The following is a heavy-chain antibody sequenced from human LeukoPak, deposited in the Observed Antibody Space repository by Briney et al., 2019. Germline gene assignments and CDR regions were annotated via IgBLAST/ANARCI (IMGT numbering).Heavy chain of an antibody. CDR2: IYYSGST. V-gene: IGHV4-59*01. J-gene: IGHJ6*02. D-gene: IGHD2-15*01. Sequence: SETLSLTCTVSGGSISSYYWSWIRQPPGKGLEWIGYIYYSGSTNYNPSLKSRVTISVDTSKNQFSLKLSSVTAADTAVYYCARDRWGYCSGGSCPYWYFDLWGQGTTVTVSS. CDR1: GGSISSYY. CDR3: ARDRWGYCSGGSCPYWYFDL.